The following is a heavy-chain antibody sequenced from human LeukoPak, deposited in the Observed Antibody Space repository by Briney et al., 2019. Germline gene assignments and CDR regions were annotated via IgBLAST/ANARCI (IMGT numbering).Heavy chain of an antibody. Sequence: GASVKVSCKASGGTFSSYTISWVRQAPGQGLEWMGGIIPIFGTANYAQKFQGRVTITTDESTSTAYMELSSLRSEGTAVYYCARARGYSGYERNDYWGQGTLVTVSS. V-gene: IGHV1-69*05. CDR1: GGTFSSYT. D-gene: IGHD5-12*01. CDR3: ARARGYSGYERNDY. J-gene: IGHJ4*02. CDR2: IIPIFGTA.